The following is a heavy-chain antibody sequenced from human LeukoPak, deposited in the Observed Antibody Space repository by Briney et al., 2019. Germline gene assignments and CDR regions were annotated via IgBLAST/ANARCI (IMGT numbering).Heavy chain of an antibody. V-gene: IGHV3-23*01. D-gene: IGHD4-17*01. Sequence: GGSLRLSCAVSGFTFNTYAMSWVRQAPGKGLEWVSAISGSGDSTYYADSVKGRFTISRDNSKNTLYLQVNSLRAEDTAVYYCAKVTRVTTFDYWGQGTLVTVSS. CDR2: ISGSGDST. CDR3: AKVTRVTTFDY. CDR1: GFTFNTYA. J-gene: IGHJ4*02.